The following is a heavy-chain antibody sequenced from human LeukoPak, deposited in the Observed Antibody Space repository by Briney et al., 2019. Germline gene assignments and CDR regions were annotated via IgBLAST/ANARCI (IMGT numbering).Heavy chain of an antibody. Sequence: SETLSLTCTVSGGSISSGSYYWSWIRQPAGKGLEWIGRAYTSGTTNHNPSLKSRVTISVDTSKNQFSLKLSSATAADTAVYYCARDRERYYGSGSFDYWGQGTLVTVSS. J-gene: IGHJ4*02. D-gene: IGHD3-10*01. CDR3: ARDRERYYGSGSFDY. V-gene: IGHV4-61*02. CDR1: GGSISSGSYY. CDR2: AYTSGTT.